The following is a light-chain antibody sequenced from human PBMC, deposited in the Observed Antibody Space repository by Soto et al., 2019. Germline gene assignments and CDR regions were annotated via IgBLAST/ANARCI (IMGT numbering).Light chain of an antibody. V-gene: IGKV4-1*01. J-gene: IGKJ1*01. CDR2: WAS. CDR3: QQYYSTPPT. Sequence: DIVMTQSPDSLAVSLGERATINCKSSQSVFYSSNTKNYLAWYQQKPGQPPKLLIHWASTREFGVPDRFSGSGSGTDFSLTISSLQAEDGAVYYCQQYYSTPPTFGRGTRVEI. CDR1: QSVFYSSNTKNY.